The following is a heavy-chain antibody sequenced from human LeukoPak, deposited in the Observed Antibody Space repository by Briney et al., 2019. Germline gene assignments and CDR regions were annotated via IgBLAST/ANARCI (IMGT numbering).Heavy chain of an antibody. CDR1: GXSISSTNG. V-gene: IGHV4-4*02. J-gene: IGHJ4*02. Sequence: SGTLSLTWGVSGXSISSTNGWTWVRQPPGEGLEWIGEVHLSGRTNYNPSLESRVTMSVDMSENHISLKLTSVTAADTAVYYCAREGGPYRPLDYSGQGTLVTVSS. CDR2: VHLSGRT. CDR3: AREGGPYRPLDY.